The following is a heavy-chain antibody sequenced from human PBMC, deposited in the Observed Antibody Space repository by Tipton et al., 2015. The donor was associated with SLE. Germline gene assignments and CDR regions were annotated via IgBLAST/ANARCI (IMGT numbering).Heavy chain of an antibody. J-gene: IGHJ4*02. V-gene: IGHV4-34*01. D-gene: IGHD2-2*01. CDR2: INHSGST. Sequence: LRLSCAVYGGSFSGYYWSWIRQPPGKGLEWIGEINHSGSTNYNPSLKSRVTISLDTSKNQFSLKLSSVTAADTAVYYCARGPTGSSAREDTWGQGTLVTVSS. CDR1: GGSFSGYY. CDR3: ARGPTGSSAREDT.